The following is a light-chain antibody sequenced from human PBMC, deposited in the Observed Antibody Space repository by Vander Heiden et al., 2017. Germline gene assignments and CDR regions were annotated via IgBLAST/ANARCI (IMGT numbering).Light chain of an antibody. CDR1: QSISSW. Sequence: DIQMTQSTSTLSASVGDRVTITCRASQSISSWLAWYQQKPGKAPKLLIYAASSLQSGVPSRFSGSGSGTEFTLTISSLQPDDFATYYCQQDNSYFWTFGQGTKVEIK. J-gene: IGKJ1*01. V-gene: IGKV1-5*03. CDR3: QQDNSYFWT. CDR2: AAS.